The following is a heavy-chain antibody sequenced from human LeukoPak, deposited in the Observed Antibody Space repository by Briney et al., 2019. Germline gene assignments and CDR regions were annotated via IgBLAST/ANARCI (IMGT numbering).Heavy chain of an antibody. D-gene: IGHD2-2*02. CDR1: GFKFDDYG. CDR2: INWNGGSR. Sequence: GGSLSLSCAASGFKFDDYGMSWVRQVPGKGLEWVSGINWNGGSRDYADSVKGRFTISRDNAKNSVYLQMNSLRSEDTAFYHCARDRCSSTSCYNTPNWFDPWGQGTLVTVSS. J-gene: IGHJ5*02. CDR3: ARDRCSSTSCYNTPNWFDP. V-gene: IGHV3-20*01.